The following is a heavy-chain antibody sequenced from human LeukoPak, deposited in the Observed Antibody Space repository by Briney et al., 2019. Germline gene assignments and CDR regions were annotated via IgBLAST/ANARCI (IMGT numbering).Heavy chain of an antibody. Sequence: PSETLSLTCTVSGGSISSGGYYWSWIRQHPGKGLEWIGYIYYSGRNYYNPSLKSRVTTSVDTSKNQFSLKLSSVTAADTAVYYCAAGVGSYSNFDYWGQGTLVTVSS. J-gene: IGHJ4*02. CDR3: AAGVGSYSNFDY. CDR1: GGSISSGGYY. CDR2: IYYSGRN. D-gene: IGHD3-10*01. V-gene: IGHV4-31*03.